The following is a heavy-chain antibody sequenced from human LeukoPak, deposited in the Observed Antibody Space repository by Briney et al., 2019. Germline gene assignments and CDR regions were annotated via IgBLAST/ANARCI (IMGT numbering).Heavy chain of an antibody. CDR3: AKERDYDYVWGSSPPLDY. D-gene: IGHD3-16*01. J-gene: IGHJ4*02. Sequence: GGSLRLSCAASGFTFSSYGMHWVRQAPGKGLEWVAFIRYDGSKKYYADSVKGRFTISRDNSKNTLYLQMNSLRAEDTAVYYCAKERDYDYVWGSSPPLDYWGQGTLVTVSS. CDR2: IRYDGSKK. CDR1: GFTFSSYG. V-gene: IGHV3-30*02.